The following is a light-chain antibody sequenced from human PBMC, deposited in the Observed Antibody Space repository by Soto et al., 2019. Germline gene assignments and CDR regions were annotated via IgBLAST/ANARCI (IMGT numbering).Light chain of an antibody. Sequence: QSVLTQPPSASGTPGQRVTISCSGSSSNIGSNYVYWYQQLPGTAPKLLIYRNNQRPSGVPDRFSGSKSGTSASLAISGLRSEDEADYYCAAWDGSLSGYVFGTGNKVTVL. CDR1: SSNIGSNY. J-gene: IGLJ1*01. V-gene: IGLV1-47*01. CDR3: AAWDGSLSGYV. CDR2: RNN.